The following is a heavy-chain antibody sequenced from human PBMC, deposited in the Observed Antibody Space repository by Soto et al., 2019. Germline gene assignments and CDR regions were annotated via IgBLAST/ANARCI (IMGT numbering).Heavy chain of an antibody. CDR2: INPNSGGT. CDR3: ARSPAPLSYDSSGYYQV. D-gene: IGHD3-22*01. J-gene: IGHJ4*02. CDR1: GYTFTGYY. V-gene: IGHV1-2*04. Sequence: GASVKVSCKASGYTFTGYYMHWVRQAPGQGLEWMGWINPNSGGTNYAQKFQGWVTMTRDTSISTAYRELSRLRSDDTAVYYCARSPAPLSYDSSGYYQVWGQGTLVTVSS.